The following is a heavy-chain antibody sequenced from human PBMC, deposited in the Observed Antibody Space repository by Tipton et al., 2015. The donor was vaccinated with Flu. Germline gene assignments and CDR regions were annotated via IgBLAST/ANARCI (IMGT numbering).Heavy chain of an antibody. CDR1: GVTFSGYY. Sequence: QLVQSGAEVKKPGASVKASCKASGVTFSGYYIHWVRQAPGQGLEWVGWINPDTGGTSYAQKFQGRTTMTRDTSIRTAYMELSRLRSDDTAMYYCARVGDTSAYYYWGQGTLVTVSS. V-gene: IGHV1-2*02. J-gene: IGHJ4*02. CDR3: ARVGDTSAYYY. CDR2: INPDTGGT. D-gene: IGHD3-22*01.